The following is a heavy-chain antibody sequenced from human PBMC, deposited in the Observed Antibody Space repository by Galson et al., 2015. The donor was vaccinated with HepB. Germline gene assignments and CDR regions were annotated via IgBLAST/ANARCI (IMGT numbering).Heavy chain of an antibody. Sequence: FLRLSCAASGFTFSDYYMNWIRQAPGKGLEWISYISSSGYTIYYADSVKGRFTISRDNAKNSLYLQMDSLRAEDTAVYYCARAGGYNWNYFDCWGQGTLVTVSS. CDR1: GFTFSDYY. V-gene: IGHV3-11*01. J-gene: IGHJ4*02. D-gene: IGHD1-20*01. CDR3: ARAGGYNWNYFDC. CDR2: ISSSGYTI.